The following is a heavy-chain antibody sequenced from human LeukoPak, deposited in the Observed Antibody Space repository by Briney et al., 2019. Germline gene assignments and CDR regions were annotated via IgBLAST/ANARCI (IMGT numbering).Heavy chain of an antibody. Sequence: SVKVSCKASGGTFSRFTISWVRQAPGRGFEWMGGITPIFGTANFAQKFQGRVSITADESTSTAFMELSSLRSEDTAVYYCAREWGLESSGYYYAYWGQGTLVTVSS. CDR3: AREWGLESSGYYYAY. CDR1: GGTFSRFT. V-gene: IGHV1-69*13. D-gene: IGHD3-22*01. CDR2: ITPIFGTA. J-gene: IGHJ4*02.